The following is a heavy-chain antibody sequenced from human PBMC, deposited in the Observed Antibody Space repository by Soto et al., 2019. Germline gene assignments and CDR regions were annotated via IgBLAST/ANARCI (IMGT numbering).Heavy chain of an antibody. D-gene: IGHD3-3*01. CDR1: GFAFNSYA. CDR2: ISDSGGST. Sequence: GGSLRLSCAASGFAFNSYAMSWVRQAPGKGLEWVSGISDSGGSTYYAESVKGRFTISRDNSKNTLYLQMNSLRAEDTAIYYCAKGTRIMIFGALIPQDEYYYGMDVWGRGTTVTVSS. J-gene: IGHJ6*02. V-gene: IGHV3-23*01. CDR3: AKGTRIMIFGALIPQDEYYYGMDV.